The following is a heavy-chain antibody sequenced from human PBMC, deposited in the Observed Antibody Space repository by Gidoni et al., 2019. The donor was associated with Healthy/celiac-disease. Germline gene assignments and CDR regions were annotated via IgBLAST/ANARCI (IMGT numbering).Heavy chain of an antibody. Sequence: QVQLQESGPGLGKPSETLSLTCTAPGGSISRYYWSWIRQPPGKGLEWIGYIYYSGITNYNPSLKSRVTISVDTSKNQFSLKLSSVTAADTAVYYCARDPGVGATYYYYYGMDVWGQGTTVTVSS. CDR1: GGSISRYY. CDR3: ARDPGVGATYYYYYGMDV. V-gene: IGHV4-59*01. J-gene: IGHJ6*02. CDR2: IYYSGIT. D-gene: IGHD1-26*01.